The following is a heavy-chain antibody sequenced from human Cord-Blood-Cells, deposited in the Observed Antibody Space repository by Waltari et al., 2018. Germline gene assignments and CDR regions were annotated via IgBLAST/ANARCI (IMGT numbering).Heavy chain of an antibody. Sequence: QVQLQESGPGLVKPSETLSLTCTVSGGSVSSGSYYWSWLRQPPGKGLEWIGYIYYSGSTNYNPSLKSRVTISVDTSKNQFSLKLSSVTAADTAVYYCARDPYMDVWGKGTTVTVSS. CDR1: GGSVSSGSYY. J-gene: IGHJ6*03. CDR3: ARDPYMDV. CDR2: IYYSGST. V-gene: IGHV4-61*01.